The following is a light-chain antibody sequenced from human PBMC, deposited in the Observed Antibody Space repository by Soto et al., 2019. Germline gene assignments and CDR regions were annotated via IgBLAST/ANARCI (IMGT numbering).Light chain of an antibody. V-gene: IGKV3-20*01. J-gene: IGKJ3*01. CDR1: QNGSSGY. CDR2: GAS. CDR3: QQYGSTPPT. Sequence: EIALTQSPGTLSVSPGERVTLSCRASQNGSSGYLAWYQQKPGQAPRLLIYGASTRAAGIPDRFSGNGSGTDFARTLSTLEIEDFVVYHCQQYGSTPPTFGPGTRV.